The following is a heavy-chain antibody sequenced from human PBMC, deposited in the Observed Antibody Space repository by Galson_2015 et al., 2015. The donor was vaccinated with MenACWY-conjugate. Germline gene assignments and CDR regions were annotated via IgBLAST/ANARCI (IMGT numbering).Heavy chain of an antibody. CDR2: IYYSGYT. CDR1: SGSINSSSSF. V-gene: IGHV4-39*07. Sequence: SETLSLTCTVSSGSINSSSSFWGWIRQPPGKGLECIGTIYYSGYTYYNPSLKSRVTISVDTSKNQFSLKLSSVTAADTAVYYCARGVRAGASWYRGWFDPWGQGTLVTVSS. D-gene: IGHD6-13*01. J-gene: IGHJ5*02. CDR3: ARGVRAGASWYRGWFDP.